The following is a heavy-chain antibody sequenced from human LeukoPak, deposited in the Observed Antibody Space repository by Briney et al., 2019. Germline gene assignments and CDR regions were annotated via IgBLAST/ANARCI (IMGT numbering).Heavy chain of an antibody. CDR2: INPNSGGT. D-gene: IGHD3-9*01. J-gene: IGHJ6*03. V-gene: IGHV1-2*02. CDR1: GYTFTSYG. CDR3: ARLRGSRYDILTGYHYYYYMDV. Sequence: ASVKVSCKASGYTFTSYGISWVRQAPGQGLEWMGWINPNSGGTNYAQKFQGRVTMTRDTSISAAYMELSRLRSDDTAVYYCARLRGSRYDILTGYHYYYYMDVWGKGTTVTISS.